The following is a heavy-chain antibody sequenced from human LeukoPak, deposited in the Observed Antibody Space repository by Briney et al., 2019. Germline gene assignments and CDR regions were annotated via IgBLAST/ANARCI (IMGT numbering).Heavy chain of an antibody. CDR1: GGSISSYD. D-gene: IGHD3-10*01. V-gene: IGHV4-34*01. CDR2: INHSGST. Sequence: SETLSLTCTVSGGSISSYDWSWIRQPPGKGLEWIGEINHSGSTNYNPSLKSRVTISVDTSKNQFSLKLSSVTAADTAVYYCARRPIFAYYYGSGSYYNVSPENWFDPWGQGTLVTVSS. CDR3: ARRPIFAYYYGSGSYYNVSPENWFDP. J-gene: IGHJ5*02.